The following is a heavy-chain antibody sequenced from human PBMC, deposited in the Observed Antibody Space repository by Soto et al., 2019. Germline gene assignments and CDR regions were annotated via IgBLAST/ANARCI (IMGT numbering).Heavy chain of an antibody. D-gene: IGHD3-22*01. J-gene: IGHJ3*01. CDR3: ARDQLYYNDISGRPLNDFDV. V-gene: IGHV3-23*01. CDR1: GYACSCWW. CDR2: IIDSGGST. Sequence: GGALRSSGRRAGYACSCWWMGSLRKAPGKGLEWVSDIIDSGGSTYYADSVKGRFTISRDNAKNSLCLQMNSLRAEDTAVYYCARDQLYYNDISGRPLNDFDVCGQGTMVTVSS.